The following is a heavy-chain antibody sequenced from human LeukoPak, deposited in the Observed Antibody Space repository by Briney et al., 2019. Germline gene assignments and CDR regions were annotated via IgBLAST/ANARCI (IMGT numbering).Heavy chain of an antibody. Sequence: SQTLSLTCTVSGGSISSGGYYWRWIRQPPGKGLEWIGYIYHSGSTYYNPSLKSRVTISVDRSKNQFSLKLSSVTAADTAVYYCARVRLEQLVLDPWGQGTLVTVSS. J-gene: IGHJ5*02. CDR2: IYHSGST. V-gene: IGHV4-30-2*01. CDR1: GGSISSGGYY. D-gene: IGHD6-6*01. CDR3: ARVRLEQLVLDP.